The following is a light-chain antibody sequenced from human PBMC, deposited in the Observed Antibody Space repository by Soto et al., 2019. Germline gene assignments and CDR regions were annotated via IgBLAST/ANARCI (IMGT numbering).Light chain of an antibody. CDR3: QQRSNWIFT. CDR2: DAS. Sequence: EIVLTQSPATLSLSPGERATLSCRASQSVSTFLAWYQQKPGQAPRLLIYDASNRATGIPARFSGSGSGTEFTLTISSLEREDFALYYCQQRSNWIFTFGPGTKVDMK. CDR1: QSVSTF. J-gene: IGKJ3*01. V-gene: IGKV3-11*01.